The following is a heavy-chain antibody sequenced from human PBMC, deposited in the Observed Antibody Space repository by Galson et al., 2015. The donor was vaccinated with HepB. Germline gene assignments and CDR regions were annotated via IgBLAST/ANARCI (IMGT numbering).Heavy chain of an antibody. Sequence: SLRLSCAASGFTFSSYSMNWVRQAPGKGLEWVSYISSSSSTIYYADSVKGRFTISRDNAKNSLYLQMNSLRAEDTAVYYCARGDDFMEASPFDYWGQGTLVTVSS. V-gene: IGHV3-48*01. D-gene: IGHD1-1*01. CDR2: ISSSSSTI. CDR3: ARGDDFMEASPFDY. J-gene: IGHJ4*02. CDR1: GFTFSSYS.